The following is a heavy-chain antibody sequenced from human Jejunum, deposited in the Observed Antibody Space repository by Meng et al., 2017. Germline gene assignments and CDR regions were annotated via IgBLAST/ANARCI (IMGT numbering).Heavy chain of an antibody. CDR1: GGSIISNNW. D-gene: IGHD3-22*01. Sequence: QVQLQESGPWLVKPSGTLSLTCAVSGGSIISNNWVNWGRQPPGKGLEWIGEIYHSGITNYNPSLKSRVTISVDKSKNQFSLNLSSLTAADTAVYYCATAYESSGYYYLYYFQYWGQGTLVTVSS. V-gene: IGHV4-4*02. CDR3: ATAYESSGYYYLYYFQY. J-gene: IGHJ4*02. CDR2: IYHSGIT.